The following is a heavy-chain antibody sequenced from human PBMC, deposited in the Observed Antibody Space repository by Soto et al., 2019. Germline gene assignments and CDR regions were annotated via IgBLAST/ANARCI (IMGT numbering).Heavy chain of an antibody. J-gene: IGHJ4*02. CDR3: ARLYYDFWSGYNTPYFDY. CDR2: IKQDGSEK. D-gene: IGHD3-3*01. V-gene: IGHV3-7*01. CDR1: GFTFSSYW. Sequence: GGSLRLSCAASGFTFSSYWMSWVRQAPGKGLEWVANIKQDGSEKYYVDSVKGRFTISRDNAKNSLYLQMNSLRAEDTAVYYCARLYYDFWSGYNTPYFDYWGQGTLVTV.